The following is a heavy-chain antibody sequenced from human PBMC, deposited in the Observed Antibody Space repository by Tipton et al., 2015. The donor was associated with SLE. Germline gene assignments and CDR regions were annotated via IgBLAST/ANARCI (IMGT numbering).Heavy chain of an antibody. CDR2: IYSGGST. Sequence: GSLRLSCAASGFTFSSYGIHWVRQAPGKGLEWVSVIYSGGSTYYADSVKGRFTISRDSSQNTLYLLMNSLRAEDTAVYYCAKDGGGPGADRHYWGQGTLVTVSS. CDR1: GFTFSSYG. CDR3: AKDGGGPGADRHY. D-gene: IGHD3-16*01. V-gene: IGHV3-NL1*01. J-gene: IGHJ4*02.